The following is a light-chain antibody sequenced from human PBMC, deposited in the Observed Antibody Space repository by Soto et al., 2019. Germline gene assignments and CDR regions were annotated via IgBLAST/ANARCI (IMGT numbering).Light chain of an antibody. V-gene: IGKV1-33*01. CDR1: QDISKY. J-gene: IGKJ4*01. Sequence: DIQMTQSASSLPASVGDTVTISCQASQDISKYLNWFQQKSGKAPKLLIYDVFNVETGVPSRFSGRGSGTDFTLIISNLQPEDFATYYCQQYDQLPITFGGGTKVDIK. CDR3: QQYDQLPIT. CDR2: DVF.